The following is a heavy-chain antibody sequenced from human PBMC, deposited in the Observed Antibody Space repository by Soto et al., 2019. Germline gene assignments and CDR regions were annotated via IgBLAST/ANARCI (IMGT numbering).Heavy chain of an antibody. J-gene: IGHJ3*02. D-gene: IGHD3-16*02. CDR1: RYAFTGYC. Sequence: VMVSYKDSRYAFTGYCMHWVRRAPGQGIEWMGWINPNSGGTNYAQKFQGWVTMTRDTSISTAYMELSRLRSDDTAVYYCARELNLVYDYIWGSYRSHDAFDIWGQGTMVTV. CDR2: INPNSGGT. CDR3: ARELNLVYDYIWGSYRSHDAFDI. V-gene: IGHV1-2*04.